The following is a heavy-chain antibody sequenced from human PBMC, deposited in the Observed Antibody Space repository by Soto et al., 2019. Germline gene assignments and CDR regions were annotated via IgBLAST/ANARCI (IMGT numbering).Heavy chain of an antibody. CDR2: INPSGGST. J-gene: IGHJ4*02. V-gene: IGHV1-46*03. D-gene: IGHD6-19*01. CDR1: GYTFTSYY. CDR3: ARGPGIAVAGTFFVDY. Sequence: GASVKVSCKASGYTFTSYYMHWVRQAPGQGLEWMGIINPSGGSTSYAQKFQGRVTMTRDTSTSTVYMELSSLRSEDTAVYYCARGPGIAVAGTFFVDYWGQGTLVTVS.